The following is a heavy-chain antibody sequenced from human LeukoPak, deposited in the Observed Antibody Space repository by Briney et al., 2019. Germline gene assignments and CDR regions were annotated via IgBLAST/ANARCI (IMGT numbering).Heavy chain of an antibody. D-gene: IGHD2-15*01. V-gene: IGHV3-33*01. J-gene: IGHJ3*02. CDR3: ASIPVLLGSHAFDI. CDR1: GFTFSSYG. Sequence: GGSLRLSCAASGFTFSSYGMHWVRQAPGKGLEWVAVIWYDGSNKYYADSVKGRFTISRDNSKNTLYLQMNSLRAEDTAVYYCASIPVLLGSHAFDIWGHGTMVTVSS. CDR2: IWYDGSNK.